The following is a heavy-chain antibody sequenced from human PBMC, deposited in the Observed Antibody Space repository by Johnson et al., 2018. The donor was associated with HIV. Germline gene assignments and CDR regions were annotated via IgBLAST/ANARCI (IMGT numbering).Heavy chain of an antibody. Sequence: VQLVESGGGLIQAGGSLRLSCAASGFIVSNNYMSWVRQAPGKGLEWVGRIKSKIDGGTTDYAAPVKGRFTISRDDSKNTLYMQMKSLKTEDTAVDYCTTYYGWAFDIWGQGTMVTVSS. D-gene: IGHD3-10*01. V-gene: IGHV3-15*01. CDR2: IKSKIDGGTT. CDR1: GFIVSNNY. J-gene: IGHJ3*02. CDR3: TTYYGWAFDI.